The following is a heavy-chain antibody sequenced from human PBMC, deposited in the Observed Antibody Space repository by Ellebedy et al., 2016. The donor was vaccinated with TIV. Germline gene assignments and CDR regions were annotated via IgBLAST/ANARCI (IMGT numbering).Heavy chain of an antibody. CDR2: ISFDGTTK. V-gene: IGHV3-30*03. D-gene: IGHD2-15*01. CDR3: TTGVCSGGSCPFDF. CDR1: GFIFSSNG. J-gene: IGHJ4*02. Sequence: GESLKISCAASGFIFSSNGMHWVRQAPGKGLEWVAVISFDGTTKHYVDSVKGRFTISRDDSKNTLYLQMDSLETEDTAVYFCTTGVCSGGSCPFDFWGQGTLVTVSS.